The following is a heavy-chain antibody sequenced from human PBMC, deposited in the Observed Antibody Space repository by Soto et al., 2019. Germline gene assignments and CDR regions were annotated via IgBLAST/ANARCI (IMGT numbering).Heavy chain of an antibody. CDR1: GGSISSGGYS. CDR3: ARGVYYDSSGYYDAFDI. V-gene: IGHV4-30-2*01. CDR2: IYHSGST. J-gene: IGHJ3*02. Sequence: QLQLQESGSGLVKPSQTLSLTCAVSGGSISSGGYSWSWIRQPPGKGLEWIGYIYHSGSTYYNPSLKSRVIMSVDRSKNQFALKLSSVTAADTAVYYCARGVYYDSSGYYDAFDIWGQGTMVTVSS. D-gene: IGHD3-22*01.